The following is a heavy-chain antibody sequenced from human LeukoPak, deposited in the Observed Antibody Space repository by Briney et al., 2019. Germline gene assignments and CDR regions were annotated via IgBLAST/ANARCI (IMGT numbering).Heavy chain of an antibody. Sequence: SVKVSCKASGGTFSSYAISRVRQAPGQGLEWMGGITPIFGTANYAQKFQGRVTITTDESTSTAYMELSSLRSEDTAVYYCARGRGQLPTYFDYWGQGTLVTVSS. CDR2: ITPIFGTA. CDR3: ARGRGQLPTYFDY. J-gene: IGHJ4*02. CDR1: GGTFSSYA. D-gene: IGHD2-2*01. V-gene: IGHV1-69*05.